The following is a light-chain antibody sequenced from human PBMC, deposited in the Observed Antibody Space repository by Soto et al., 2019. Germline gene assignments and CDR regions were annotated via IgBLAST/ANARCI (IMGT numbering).Light chain of an antibody. J-gene: IGLJ1*01. Sequence: QSVLTQPPSVSGAPGQRVTISCTGSSSNIGAGYDVHWYQQLPGTAPKLLIYGNSNRPSGVPDRFSGSKSGTSASLAITGLQAGDEADYYCQSYDSSRYVFGTGTKVTVL. V-gene: IGLV1-40*01. CDR3: QSYDSSRYV. CDR2: GNS. CDR1: SSNIGAGYD.